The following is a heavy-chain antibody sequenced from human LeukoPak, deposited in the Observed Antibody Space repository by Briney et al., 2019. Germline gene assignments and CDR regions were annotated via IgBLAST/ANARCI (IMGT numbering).Heavy chain of an antibody. Sequence: SETLSLTCSFSGDSISTYYWSWIRQSPGKGLEGIGHIYSSGNTDYNSSLKSRVTISVDTSKSQFSLRLSSVTATDTAVYYCARLRWQLVGPYFDYWGQGILVTVSS. J-gene: IGHJ4*02. CDR2: IYSSGNT. CDR1: GDSISTYY. D-gene: IGHD1-26*01. V-gene: IGHV4-59*01. CDR3: ARLRWQLVGPYFDY.